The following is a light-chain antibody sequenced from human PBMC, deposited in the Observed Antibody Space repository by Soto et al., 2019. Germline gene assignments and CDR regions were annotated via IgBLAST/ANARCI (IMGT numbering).Light chain of an antibody. V-gene: IGKV1-5*01. Sequence: DIQMTHSPSTLSASVGDRVTITCRASQSISTWLAWYQQKPGKAPKALIYDVSSLESGVPSRFSGSGSATEFTLTISSLLPDDFATYYCQQYKSYWTFGQGTKVDIK. CDR3: QQYKSYWT. CDR1: QSISTW. CDR2: DVS. J-gene: IGKJ1*01.